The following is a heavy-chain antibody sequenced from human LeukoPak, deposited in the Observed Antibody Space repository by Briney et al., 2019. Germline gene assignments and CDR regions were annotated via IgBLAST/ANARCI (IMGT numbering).Heavy chain of an antibody. V-gene: IGHV2-5*01. CDR3: ARAAIVAMTFSVDY. CDR2: IYWNDDK. D-gene: IGHD5-12*01. J-gene: IGHJ4*02. CDR1: GFSLSTSGVG. Sequence: SGPTLVKPTQTLTLTCTFSGFSLSTSGVGVGWIRQPPGKALEWLALIYWNDDKRYSPSLKSRLTITKDTSKNQVVLTMTNMDPVDTATYYCARAAIVAMTFSVDYWGQGTLVTVSS.